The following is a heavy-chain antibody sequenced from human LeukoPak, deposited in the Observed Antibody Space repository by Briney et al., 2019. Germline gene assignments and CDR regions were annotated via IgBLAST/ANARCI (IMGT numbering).Heavy chain of an antibody. Sequence: GGSLRLSCAASGFTFSTYAMHWVRQAPGKGLEWVAVISYDGSNKYYADSVKGRFAISRDNSKNTLYLQMNSLRAEDTAVYYCARALPITMIVVVYPGGMDVWGQGTTVTVSS. CDR3: ARALPITMIVVVYPGGMDV. CDR2: ISYDGSNK. V-gene: IGHV3-30*09. J-gene: IGHJ6*02. D-gene: IGHD3-22*01. CDR1: GFTFSTYA.